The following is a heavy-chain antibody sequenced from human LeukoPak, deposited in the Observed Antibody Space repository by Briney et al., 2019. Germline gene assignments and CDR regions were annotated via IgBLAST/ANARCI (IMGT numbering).Heavy chain of an antibody. CDR2: INPNSGAT. J-gene: IGHJ4*02. CDR3: ARDGHDILTGYYPDY. Sequence: GASVKVSCKASGYTFTGYYIHWVRQAPGQGLEWMGWINPNSGATKYAQKFQGRVTMTRDTSTSTAYMELSRLRSDDTAVYYCARDGHDILTGYYPDYWGQGTLVTVSS. V-gene: IGHV1-2*02. D-gene: IGHD3-9*01. CDR1: GYTFTGYY.